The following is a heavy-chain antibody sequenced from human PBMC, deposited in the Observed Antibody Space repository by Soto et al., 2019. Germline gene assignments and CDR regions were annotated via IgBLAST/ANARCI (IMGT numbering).Heavy chain of an antibody. Sequence: SETLSLTCTVSGGSISSYYWSWIRQPPGKGLEWIGYIYYSGSTNYNPSLKSRVTISVDTSKNQFSLKLSSVTAADTAVYYCARPQFTIFGVVTPDYMDVWGKGTTVTVSS. J-gene: IGHJ6*03. D-gene: IGHD3-3*01. V-gene: IGHV4-59*08. CDR2: IYYSGST. CDR3: ARPQFTIFGVVTPDYMDV. CDR1: GGSISSYY.